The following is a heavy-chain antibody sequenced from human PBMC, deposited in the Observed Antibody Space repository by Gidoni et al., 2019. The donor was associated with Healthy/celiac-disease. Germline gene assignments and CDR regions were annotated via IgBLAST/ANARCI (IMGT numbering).Heavy chain of an antibody. CDR3: AKGDGYNSYYFDY. CDR1: SSYG. J-gene: IGHJ4*02. Sequence: SSYGMHWVRQAPGKGLEWVAVISYDGSNKYYADSVKGRFTISRDNSKNTLYLQMNSLRAEDTAVYYCAKGDGYNSYYFDYWGQGTLVTVSS. CDR2: ISYDGSNK. V-gene: IGHV3-30*18. D-gene: IGHD5-12*01.